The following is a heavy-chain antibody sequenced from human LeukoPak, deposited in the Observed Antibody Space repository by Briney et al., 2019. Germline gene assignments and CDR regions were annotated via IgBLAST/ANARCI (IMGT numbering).Heavy chain of an antibody. CDR2: IDPEDGKT. Sequence: ASVKISCKASGYIFTDYNMLWVKQAPGKGLEWMGRIDPEDGKTKYAEDIEGRLTLSVDTSIDTAYMEVSSLRSEDTAVYFCTTGAGPEFASSRNLEYWGLGTLVIVSS. CDR1: GYIFTDYN. CDR3: TTGAGPEFASSRNLEY. V-gene: IGHV1-69-2*01. J-gene: IGHJ4*02. D-gene: IGHD6-6*01.